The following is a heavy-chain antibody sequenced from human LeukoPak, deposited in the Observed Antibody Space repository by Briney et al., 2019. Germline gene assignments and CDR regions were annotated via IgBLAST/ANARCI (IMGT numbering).Heavy chain of an antibody. CDR1: GYTFIGYY. V-gene: IGHV1-2*02. J-gene: IGHJ5*02. CDR2: INPNSGGT. CDR3: ARNDIREYNWFDP. Sequence: ASVKVSCKASGYTFIGYYMHWVRQAPGQGLEWMGWINPNSGGTNYAQKFQGRVTMTRDTSISTAYMELSRLRSDDTAVYYCARNDIREYNWFDPWGQGTLVTVSS. D-gene: IGHD1-1*01.